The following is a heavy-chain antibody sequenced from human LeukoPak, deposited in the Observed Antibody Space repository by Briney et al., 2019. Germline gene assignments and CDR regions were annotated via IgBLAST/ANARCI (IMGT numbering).Heavy chain of an antibody. CDR2: ISSSGSTI. CDR1: GFTFSSYE. J-gene: IGHJ4*02. CDR3: ARERTTIVSGTTIGAY. Sequence: GGSLTLSCPASGFTFSSYEMNWVRQAPGKGLEWVSYISSSGSTIYYADFVKGRFTISRDNAKNSLYLQMNSLRAEDTAVYYCARERTTIVSGTTIGAYWGQGTLVTVSS. D-gene: IGHD2/OR15-2a*01. V-gene: IGHV3-48*03.